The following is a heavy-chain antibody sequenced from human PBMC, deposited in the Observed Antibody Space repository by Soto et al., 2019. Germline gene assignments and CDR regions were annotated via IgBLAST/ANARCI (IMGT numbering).Heavy chain of an antibody. CDR1: GGSISSYY. J-gene: IGHJ4*02. CDR3: ARVLGYCGSASCYGGVDY. V-gene: IGHV4-59*01. Sequence: QVQLQESGPGLVKPSETLSLTCTVPGGSISSYYWSWIRQPPGKGLEWIGYIYYSGSTNYNPSLKRRVTISIDTSKNHFSVTLSSVTAADPAVYYCARVLGYCGSASCYGGVDYWAPGTLVTVSS. D-gene: IGHD2-2*01. CDR2: IYYSGST.